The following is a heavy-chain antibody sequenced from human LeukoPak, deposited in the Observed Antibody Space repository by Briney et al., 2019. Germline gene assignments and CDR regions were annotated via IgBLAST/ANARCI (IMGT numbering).Heavy chain of an antibody. CDR3: ARGRSGYNLDY. CDR2: ISATTYI. J-gene: IGHJ4*02. D-gene: IGHD5-12*01. CDR1: GFTFSSYS. Sequence: PGGSLRLSCAASGFTFSSYSMTWVRQAPGKGLEWVSSISATTYIHYADSVKGRFTISRDNAKNSLYLQMNSLRAEDTAVYYCARGRSGYNLDYWGQGTLVALSS. V-gene: IGHV3-21*01.